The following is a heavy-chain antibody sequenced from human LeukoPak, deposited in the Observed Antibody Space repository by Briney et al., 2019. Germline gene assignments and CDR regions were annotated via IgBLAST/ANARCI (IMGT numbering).Heavy chain of an antibody. Sequence: ASVKVSCKASGYTFTSYYMHWVRQAPGQGLEWMGIINPSGGSTSYAQKFQGRVTMTRDMSTSTVYMELSSLRSEDTAVYYCARAYYYGSGSSEYYFDYWGQGTLVTVSS. CDR3: ARAYYYGSGSSEYYFDY. D-gene: IGHD3-10*01. CDR1: GYTFTSYY. V-gene: IGHV1-46*01. CDR2: INPSGGST. J-gene: IGHJ4*02.